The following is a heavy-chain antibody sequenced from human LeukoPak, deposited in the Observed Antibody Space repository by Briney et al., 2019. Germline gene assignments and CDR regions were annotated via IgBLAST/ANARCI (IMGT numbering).Heavy chain of an antibody. Sequence: SETLSLTCTVSGGSISSSSYYWGWIRQPPGKGLEWIGYIYYSGSTYYNPSLKSRVTISVDTSKNQFSLKLSSVTAADTAVYYCARAHYDILTGILYGMDVWGQGTTVTVSS. J-gene: IGHJ6*02. CDR1: GGSISSSSYY. V-gene: IGHV4-30-4*08. CDR3: ARAHYDILTGILYGMDV. D-gene: IGHD3-9*01. CDR2: IYYSGST.